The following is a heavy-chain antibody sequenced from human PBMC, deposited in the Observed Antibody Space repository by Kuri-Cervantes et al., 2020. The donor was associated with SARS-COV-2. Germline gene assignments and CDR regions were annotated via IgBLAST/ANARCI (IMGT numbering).Heavy chain of an antibody. Sequence: GESLKISCAASGFTFSNAWMSWARQAPGKGLEWVGRIKSKTDGGTTDYAAPVKGRFTISRDDSKNTLYLQVNSLKTEDTAVYYCTTDPWYSSSWYFLWYWGQGTLVTVSS. D-gene: IGHD6-13*01. CDR1: GFTFSNAW. V-gene: IGHV3-15*01. CDR3: TTDPWYSSSWYFLWY. CDR2: IKSKTDGGTT. J-gene: IGHJ4*02.